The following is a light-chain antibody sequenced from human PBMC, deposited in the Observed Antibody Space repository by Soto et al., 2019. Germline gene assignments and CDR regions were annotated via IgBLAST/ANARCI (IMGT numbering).Light chain of an antibody. CDR1: QSVSSSY. J-gene: IGKJ1*01. CDR3: QQYGSFWT. CDR2: GAS. V-gene: IGKV3-20*01. Sequence: EIVLTQSPGTLSLSPGERATLSCRASQSVSSSYLAWYQQKPGQAPRLLIYGASSRATGIPDRFSGSGSGTDFPLTISRLEPEDFAVYYCQQYGSFWTFGQGTKV.